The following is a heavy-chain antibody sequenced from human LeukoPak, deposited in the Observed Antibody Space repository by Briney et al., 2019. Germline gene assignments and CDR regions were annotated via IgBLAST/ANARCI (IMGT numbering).Heavy chain of an antibody. CDR2: INPSGGST. Sequence: GASVKVSCKASGYTFTSYYMHWVRQAPGQGLEWMGIINPSGGSTSYAQEFQGRVTMTRDTSTSTVYMELSSLRSEDTAVYYCARELPGIAVAGPYFQHWGQGTLVTVSS. J-gene: IGHJ1*01. V-gene: IGHV1-46*03. CDR1: GYTFTSYY. CDR3: ARELPGIAVAGPYFQH. D-gene: IGHD6-19*01.